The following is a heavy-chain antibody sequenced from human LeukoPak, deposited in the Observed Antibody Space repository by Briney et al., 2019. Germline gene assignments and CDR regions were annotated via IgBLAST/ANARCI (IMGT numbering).Heavy chain of an antibody. J-gene: IGHJ6*02. CDR2: ISSSSSTI. V-gene: IGHV3-48*04. CDR1: GFTFSSYS. CDR3: ASRPHYDILTGYGMDV. D-gene: IGHD3-9*01. Sequence: PGGSLRLSCAASGFTFSSYSMHWVRQAPGKGLEWVSYISSSSSTIYYADSVKGRFTISRDNAKNSLYLQMNSLRAEDTAVYYCASRPHYDILTGYGMDVWGQGTTVTVSS.